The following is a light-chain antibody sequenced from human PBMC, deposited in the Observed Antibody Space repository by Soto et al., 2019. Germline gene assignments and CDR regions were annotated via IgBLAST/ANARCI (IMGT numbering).Light chain of an antibody. CDR2: DVS. Sequence: QSALTQPRSVSGSPGHSVTISRTGTSSDVGGYSYVSWYQQHPGKAPKLLISDVSKRPSGVPDRFPGSKFGNTASLTISGLQAEDEADYYCCSYAGAFIYVFGSGTKVTVL. V-gene: IGLV2-11*01. J-gene: IGLJ1*01. CDR1: SSDVGGYSY. CDR3: CSYAGAFIYV.